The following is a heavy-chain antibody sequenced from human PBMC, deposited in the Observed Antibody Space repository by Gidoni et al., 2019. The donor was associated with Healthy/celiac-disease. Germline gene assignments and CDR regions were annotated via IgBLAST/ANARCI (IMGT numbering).Heavy chain of an antibody. J-gene: IGHJ4*02. Sequence: QVQLQESGPGLVKPSETLSLTCTVSGGSLSSYYWSWIRQPPGKGLEWIGYIYYSGSTNYNPSLKSRVTISVDTSKNQFSLKLSSVTAADTAVYYCARGGLLWFGEFNPFDYWGQGTLVTVSS. D-gene: IGHD3-10*01. CDR1: GGSLSSYY. V-gene: IGHV4-59*01. CDR3: ARGGLLWFGEFNPFDY. CDR2: IYYSGST.